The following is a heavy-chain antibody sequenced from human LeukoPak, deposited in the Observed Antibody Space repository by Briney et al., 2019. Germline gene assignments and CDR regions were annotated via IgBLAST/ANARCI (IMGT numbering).Heavy chain of an antibody. CDR3: ARVDAAYCGGDCYSGYYYYYYMDV. V-gene: IGHV1-2*02. D-gene: IGHD2-21*02. CDR1: GYTFTGYY. J-gene: IGHJ6*03. Sequence: GASVKVSCKASGYTFTGYYMHWVRQAPGQGLEWMGWINPNSGGTNYAQKIQGRVTMTRDTSISTAYMELSRLRSDDTAVYYCARVDAAYCGGDCYSGYYYYYYMDVWGKGTTVTVSS. CDR2: INPNSGGT.